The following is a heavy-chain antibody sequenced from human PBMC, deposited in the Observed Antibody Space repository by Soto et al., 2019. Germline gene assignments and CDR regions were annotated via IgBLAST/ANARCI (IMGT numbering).Heavy chain of an antibody. CDR2: IYYSGST. J-gene: IGHJ6*02. D-gene: IGHD2-21*01. CDR1: GGSISSGGYY. V-gene: IGHV4-31*03. Sequence: SETLSLTCTVSGGSISSGGYYWSWIRQHPGKGLEWIGYIYYSGSTYYNPSLKSRVTISVDTSKNQFSLKLSSVTAADTAVYYCPRHIEDRYYGMDVWGDWMTVTVS. CDR3: PRHIEDRYYGMDV.